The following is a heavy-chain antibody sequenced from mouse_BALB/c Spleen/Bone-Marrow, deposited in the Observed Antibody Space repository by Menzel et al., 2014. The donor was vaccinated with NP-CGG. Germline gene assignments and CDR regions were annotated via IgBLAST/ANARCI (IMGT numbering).Heavy chain of an antibody. Sequence: VQLQQSGAELGRPGASVKLSCKASGYTFTSYWINWVKQRPGQGLEWIGNIYPSDSYTNYNQKFKDKATLTVDKSSSTAYMQLSSPTSEDSAVFFCTRAGNYGNYYAMDYWGQGTSVTVSS. J-gene: IGHJ4*01. CDR3: TRAGNYGNYYAMDY. CDR1: GYTFTSYW. D-gene: IGHD2-1*01. CDR2: IYPSDSYT. V-gene: IGHV1-69*02.